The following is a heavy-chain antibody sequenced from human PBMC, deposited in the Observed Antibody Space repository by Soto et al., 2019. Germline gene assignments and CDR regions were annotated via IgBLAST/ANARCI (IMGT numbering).Heavy chain of an antibody. CDR2: ISGSGGST. Sequence: EVQLLESGGGLVQPGGSLRLSCAAAGFTFSSYAMSWVRQAPGKGLEWVSAISGSGGSTYYADSVKGRFTISRDNSKNTLYMQMNSLRAEDTAVYYCANWGDYGDYSEYVQHWGQGTLVTVSS. V-gene: IGHV3-23*01. CDR3: ANWGDYGDYSEYVQH. J-gene: IGHJ1*01. D-gene: IGHD4-17*01. CDR1: GFTFSSYA.